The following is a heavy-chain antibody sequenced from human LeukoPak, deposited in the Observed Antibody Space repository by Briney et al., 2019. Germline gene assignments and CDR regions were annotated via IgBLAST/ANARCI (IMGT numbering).Heavy chain of an antibody. V-gene: IGHV3-49*04. CDR3: TRAVYYYYGMDV. CDR2: IRGKAFGGTT. CDR1: GFIFGDYS. Sequence: GGSLRLSCTASGFIFGDYSMSWVRPAPGKGLEWVGFIRGKAFGGTTEYAASVKGRFTISTDASKSIAYLQMNSLKTEDTAVYYCTRAVYYYYGMDVWGQGTTVTVSS. J-gene: IGHJ6*02.